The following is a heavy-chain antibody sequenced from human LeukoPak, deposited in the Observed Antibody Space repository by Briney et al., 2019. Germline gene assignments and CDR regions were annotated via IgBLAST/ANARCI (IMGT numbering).Heavy chain of an antibody. CDR3: ARGLGDMTTVVTPVRKYYYYYMDV. Sequence: PSETLSLTCTVSGGSISSYYWSWIRQPPGKGLEWIGYIYYSGSTNYNPSLKSRVTISVDTSKNQFSLKLNSVTAADTAAYYCARGLGDMTTVVTPVRKYYYYYMDVWGKGTMVTVSS. J-gene: IGHJ6*03. CDR2: IYYSGST. CDR1: GGSISSYY. V-gene: IGHV4-59*01. D-gene: IGHD4-23*01.